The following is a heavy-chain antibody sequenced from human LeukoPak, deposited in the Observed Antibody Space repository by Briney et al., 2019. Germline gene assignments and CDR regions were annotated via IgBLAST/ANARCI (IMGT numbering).Heavy chain of an antibody. CDR1: GYSFTSYW. J-gene: IGHJ4*02. Sequence: GESLKISCKGSGYSFTSYWISWVRQMPGKGLEWMGRIDPSDSYTNYSPSFQGHVTISADKSISTAYLQWSSLKASDTAMYYCARQGNSWDPIFDYWGQGTLVTVSS. CDR3: ARQGNSWDPIFDY. CDR2: IDPSDSYT. D-gene: IGHD6-13*01. V-gene: IGHV5-10-1*01.